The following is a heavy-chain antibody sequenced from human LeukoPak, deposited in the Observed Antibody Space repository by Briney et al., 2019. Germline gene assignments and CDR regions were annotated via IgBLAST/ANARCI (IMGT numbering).Heavy chain of an antibody. CDR1: GYRFSSYW. Sequence: GESLKISCKGYGYRFSSYWMNWVRQMPGKGLEWVGRIDPDDSSTKYSPSFEGRVTISVDKSINTAYLQWSSLKASDSAMYYCGRDPIIRGIGKESAWGQGTVVTVSS. D-gene: IGHD3-10*01. J-gene: IGHJ5*02. V-gene: IGHV5-10-1*01. CDR2: IDPDDSST. CDR3: GRDPIIRGIGKESA.